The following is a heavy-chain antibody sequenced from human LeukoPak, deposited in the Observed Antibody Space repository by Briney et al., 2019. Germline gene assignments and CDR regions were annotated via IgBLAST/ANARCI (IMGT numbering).Heavy chain of an antibody. D-gene: IGHD2-15*01. Sequence: GASLRLSCSASGFTFRTYVMYWVRQAPGRRLEYVSAISGDGYSTYADSVKGRFTISRDNSKNTLYLQMSSLRVEDTAVYYCVKAQGYCSGGTCYFDYWGQGTLVTVSS. J-gene: IGHJ4*02. CDR3: VKAQGYCSGGTCYFDY. CDR2: ISGDGYST. CDR1: GFTFRTYV. V-gene: IGHV3-64D*06.